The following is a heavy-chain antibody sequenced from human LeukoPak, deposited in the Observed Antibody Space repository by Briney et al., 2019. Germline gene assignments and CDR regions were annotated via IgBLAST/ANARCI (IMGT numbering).Heavy chain of an antibody. CDR3: ARDNRDGYNLDY. CDR2: IKSDGSST. V-gene: IGHV3-74*01. Sequence: TGGSLRLSCAASGFTFDDYAMHWVRQGPGKGLVWVSRIKSDGSSTSYADSVKGRFTISRDNAKNTVYVHMNSLRDEDTAVYYCARDNRDGYNLDYWGQGTLVTVSS. D-gene: IGHD5-24*01. CDR1: GFTFDDYA. J-gene: IGHJ4*02.